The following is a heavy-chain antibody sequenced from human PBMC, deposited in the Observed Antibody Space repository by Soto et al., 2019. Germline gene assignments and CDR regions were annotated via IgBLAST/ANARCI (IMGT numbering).Heavy chain of an antibody. CDR2: INHSGST. V-gene: IGHV4-34*01. Sequence: SETLSLTCAVYGGSFSGYYWSWIRQPPGKGLEWIGEINHSGSTNYNPSLKGRVTISVDTSKDQFSLKLSSVTAADTAVYYCARGPRYFDWFRSRRWFDPWGQGTLVTVSS. CDR3: ARGPRYFDWFRSRRWFDP. D-gene: IGHD3-9*01. CDR1: GGSFSGYY. J-gene: IGHJ5*02.